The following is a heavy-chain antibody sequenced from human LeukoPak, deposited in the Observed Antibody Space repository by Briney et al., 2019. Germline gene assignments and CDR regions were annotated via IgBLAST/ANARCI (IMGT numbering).Heavy chain of an antibody. J-gene: IGHJ3*02. CDR3: ARDMRLRAFDI. CDR2: ISSSSSYI. Sequence: GGSLRLSCAASGFTFSSYSMNWVRQAPGKGLEWVSSISSSSSYIYYADSVKGRFTISRDNAKNSLYLQMNSLRAEDTGVYYCARDMRLRAFDIWGQGTMVTVSS. CDR1: GFTFSSYS. V-gene: IGHV3-21*01. D-gene: IGHD2-2*01.